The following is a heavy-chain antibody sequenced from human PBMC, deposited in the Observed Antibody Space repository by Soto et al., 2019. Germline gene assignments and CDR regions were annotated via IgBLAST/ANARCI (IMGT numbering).Heavy chain of an antibody. J-gene: IGHJ4*02. CDR3: ARAPGGRYCSY. CDR2: INSDGSST. CDR1: GFTFSNYW. Sequence: GGSLRLSCAASGFTFSNYWMHWVRQAPGKGLVWVSRINSDGSSTSYADSVKGRFTISRDNSKNTLYLQMNSLRAEDTAVYYCARAPGGRYCSYWGQGTLVTVSS. V-gene: IGHV3-74*01. D-gene: IGHD1-26*01.